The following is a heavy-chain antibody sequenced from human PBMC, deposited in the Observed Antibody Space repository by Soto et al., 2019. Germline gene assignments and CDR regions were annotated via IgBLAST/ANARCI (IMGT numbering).Heavy chain of an antibody. D-gene: IGHD4-17*01. Sequence: QVQLVESGGGVVQPGRSLRLSCAASGFTFSSYGMHWVRQAPGKGLEWVAVIWYDGSNKYYADSVKGRFTISRDNSKNTLYLQMNSLRAEDTAVYYCARELYGNDAFDICGQGTMVTVSS. CDR1: GFTFSSYG. J-gene: IGHJ3*02. V-gene: IGHV3-33*01. CDR2: IWYDGSNK. CDR3: ARELYGNDAFDI.